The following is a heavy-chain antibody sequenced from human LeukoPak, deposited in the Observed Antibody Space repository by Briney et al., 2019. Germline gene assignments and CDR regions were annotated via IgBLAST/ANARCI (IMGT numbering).Heavy chain of an antibody. D-gene: IGHD4-17*01. J-gene: IGHJ4*02. CDR1: GATLRGYA. Sequence: ASVKVSCKSSGATLRGYAISWVRQAPGQGLQWLGGIIPDFGTANYAQNFQDRIRLTADESAATAYMELSSLRSEDTAVYCCATVLYGDYYFDYWGQGTLVTVSS. CDR2: IIPDFGTA. CDR3: ATVLYGDYYFDY. V-gene: IGHV1-69*13.